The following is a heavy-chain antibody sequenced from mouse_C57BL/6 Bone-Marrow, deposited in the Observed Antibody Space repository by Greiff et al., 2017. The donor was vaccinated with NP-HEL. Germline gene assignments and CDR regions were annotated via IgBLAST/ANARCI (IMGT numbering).Heavy chain of an antibody. D-gene: IGHD2-5*01. CDR1: GFNIKDDY. J-gene: IGHJ2*01. V-gene: IGHV14-4*01. CDR2: IDHENGDT. CDR3: TTVDYSNYGWVGY. Sequence: VQLKQSGAELVRPGASVKLSCTASGFNIKDDYMHWVKQRPEQGLEWIGWIDHENGDTEYASKFQGKATITADTSSNPAYLQLSSLTSEDTAVYYCTTVDYSNYGWVGYWGQGTTLTVSS.